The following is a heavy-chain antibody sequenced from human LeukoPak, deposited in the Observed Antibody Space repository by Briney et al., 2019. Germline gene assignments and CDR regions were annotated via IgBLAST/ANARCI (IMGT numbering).Heavy chain of an antibody. J-gene: IGHJ6*02. CDR2: INAGNGNT. CDR1: GYTFTSYG. Sequence: ASVKVSCKASGYTFTSYGISWVRQAPGQGLEWMGWINAGNGNTKYSQKFQGRVTITRDTSASTAYMELSSLRSEDTAVYYCARDSYCSSTSCFYYYYYYGMDVWGQGTTVTVSS. CDR3: ARDSYCSSTSCFYYYYYYGMDV. D-gene: IGHD2-2*01. V-gene: IGHV1-3*01.